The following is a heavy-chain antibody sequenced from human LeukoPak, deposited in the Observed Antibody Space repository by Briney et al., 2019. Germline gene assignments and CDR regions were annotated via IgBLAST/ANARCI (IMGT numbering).Heavy chain of an antibody. D-gene: IGHD7-27*01. CDR3: AKDGGLWVSAHWGDS. Sequence: PGGSLRLSCVASGVSLSSYAMSWARQAPGKGLEWVSGISSSGSGGNTYYADSVKGRFTVSRDNSKNTLFLQMNSLRAEDTAVYYCAKDGGLWVSAHWGDSWGRGTLVTVSS. J-gene: IGHJ4*02. CDR2: ISSSGSGGNT. CDR1: GVSLSSYA. V-gene: IGHV3-23*01.